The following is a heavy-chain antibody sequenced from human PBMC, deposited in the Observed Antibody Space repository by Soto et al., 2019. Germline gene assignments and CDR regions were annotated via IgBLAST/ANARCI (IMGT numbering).Heavy chain of an antibody. CDR3: AGGDYYHSSGYYFYYYTMDV. D-gene: IGHD3-22*01. CDR1: GGSISSSSYY. V-gene: IGHV4-39*01. J-gene: IGHJ6*02. Sequence: LSLTCTVSGGSISSSSYYWGWIRQPPGKGLEWIWNVYYGGSTYYNPSLKSRVTISVEASKSQFSLKLSSVTAADTAVYYCAGGDYYHSSGYYFYYYTMDVWGQGTTVTSP. CDR2: VYYGGST.